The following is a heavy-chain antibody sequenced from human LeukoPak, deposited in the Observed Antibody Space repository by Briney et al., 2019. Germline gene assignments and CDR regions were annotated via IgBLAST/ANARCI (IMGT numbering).Heavy chain of an antibody. D-gene: IGHD3-9*01. V-gene: IGHV3-53*05. Sequence: GGSLRLSCAASGFTVSSNYMSWVRQAPGKGLEWVSVIYSGGSTYYADPVKGRFTISRDNSKNTLHLQMNSLRAEDTAVYYCAKEMSGYLVGRYGMDVWGQGTTVTVSS. CDR2: IYSGGST. J-gene: IGHJ6*02. CDR1: GFTVSSNY. CDR3: AKEMSGYLVGRYGMDV.